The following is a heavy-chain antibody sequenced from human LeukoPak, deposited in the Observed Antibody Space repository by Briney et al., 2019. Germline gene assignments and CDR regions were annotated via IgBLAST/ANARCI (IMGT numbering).Heavy chain of an antibody. J-gene: IGHJ5*02. CDR3: AKCSETGTTRWFDP. D-gene: IGHD1-7*01. CDR2: INPSGTT. CDR1: GYTFTSYC. Sequence: ASVKVSCKASGYTFTSYCLHWVRQAPGQGLEWMGLINPSGTTTYAQNFQGRVTMTRDTSARTAYMELSSLRSDDPAVYYCAKCSETGTTRWFDPWGQGTLVTVSS. V-gene: IGHV1-46*01.